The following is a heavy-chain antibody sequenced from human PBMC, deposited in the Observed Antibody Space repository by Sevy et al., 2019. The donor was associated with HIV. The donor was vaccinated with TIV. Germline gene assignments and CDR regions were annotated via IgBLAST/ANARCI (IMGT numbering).Heavy chain of an antibody. Sequence: GGYLRLSCAASGFTFSSYAMNWVRQAPGKGLERVSGLSGNGGSTNYADSVKGRFTISRDNSKNTLYLHINSLRAEDTAIYYCSKDRVWELGDAFDIWGQGTMVTVSS. CDR3: SKDRVWELGDAFDI. J-gene: IGHJ3*02. CDR2: LSGNGGST. CDR1: GFTFSSYA. D-gene: IGHD1-26*01. V-gene: IGHV3-23*01.